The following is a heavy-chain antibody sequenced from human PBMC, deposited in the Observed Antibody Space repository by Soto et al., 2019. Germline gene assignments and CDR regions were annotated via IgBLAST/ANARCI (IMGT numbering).Heavy chain of an antibody. Sequence: QVQLVQSGAEVKKPGASVRVSCKTSGYTFINYGITWVRQAPGQGLEWMGWLSAYNGDTSSSEKLQDRFTMTTDTSTNTVYMDLRSLRSDDTAVYYCARGSAIVGGAEALDIWGQGTMDIVSS. V-gene: IGHV1-18*01. D-gene: IGHD1-26*01. CDR3: ARGSAIVGGAEALDI. J-gene: IGHJ3*02. CDR1: GYTFINYG. CDR2: LSAYNGDT.